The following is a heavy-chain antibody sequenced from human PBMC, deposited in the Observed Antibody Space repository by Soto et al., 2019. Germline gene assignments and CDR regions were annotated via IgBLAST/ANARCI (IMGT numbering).Heavy chain of an antibody. CDR1: GASISSGDYS. D-gene: IGHD3-9*01. J-gene: IGHJ5*02. Sequence: QLQLQESGSGLVKPSQTLSLTCAVSGASISSGDYSWTWIRQPPGKGLEWIGYIYHSGSIYYNPSLRSRVTISVDRSKNQFSLRMSSVTAADTAVYYCAREVLTGPAWFDPWGQGTLVTVSS. CDR3: AREVLTGPAWFDP. V-gene: IGHV4-30-2*01. CDR2: IYHSGSI.